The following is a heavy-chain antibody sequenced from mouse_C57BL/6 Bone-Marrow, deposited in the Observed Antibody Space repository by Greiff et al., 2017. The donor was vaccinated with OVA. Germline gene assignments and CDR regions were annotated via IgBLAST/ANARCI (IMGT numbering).Heavy chain of an antibody. CDR2: IHPNSGST. J-gene: IGHJ2*01. D-gene: IGHD2-3*01. CDR1: GYTFTSYW. V-gene: IGHV1-64*01. Sequence: VQLQQSGAELVKPGASVKLSCKASGYTFTSYWMHWVKQRPGQGLAWVGMIHPNSGSTNYNEKFKSKATLTVDKSSSTSYMQLSSLTSEDASVYYGARGWLLPYFDYWGQGTTLTVSS. CDR3: ARGWLLPYFDY.